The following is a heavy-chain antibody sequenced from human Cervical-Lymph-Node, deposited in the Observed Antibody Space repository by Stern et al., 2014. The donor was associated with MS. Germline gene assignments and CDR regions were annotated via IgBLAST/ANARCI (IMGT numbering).Heavy chain of an antibody. CDR3: ARHGGPNWNHEAHNWFDP. V-gene: IGHV5-51*01. Sequence: VQLVQSGAEVKKPGESLKISCKGSEYNFNTHWIAWVRQMPGKGLEWLGNIYPGTSDTRYTPSLQGQVSISADKSIATAYLHLSGLKASDSAMYYCARHGGPNWNHEAHNWFDPWGQGTLVTVSS. D-gene: IGHD1-14*01. CDR1: EYNFNTHW. J-gene: IGHJ5*02. CDR2: IYPGTSDT.